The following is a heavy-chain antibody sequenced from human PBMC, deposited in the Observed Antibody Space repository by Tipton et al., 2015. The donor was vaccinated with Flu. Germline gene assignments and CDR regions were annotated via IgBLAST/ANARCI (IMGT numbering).Heavy chain of an antibody. D-gene: IGHD3-10*02. J-gene: IGHJ4*02. Sequence: TLSLTCTVSSGPIRSTNYFCAWIRQPPGKRLELIGSIYPSGTTYYNPSLKSRVTISVDTSKSQFSLKLRSVTAADTAVYYCARLSYYDVDLKNFYFDYWGQGALVTVSS. V-gene: IGHV4-39*01. CDR3: ARLSYYDVDLKNFYFDY. CDR2: IYPSGTT. CDR1: SGPIRSTNYF.